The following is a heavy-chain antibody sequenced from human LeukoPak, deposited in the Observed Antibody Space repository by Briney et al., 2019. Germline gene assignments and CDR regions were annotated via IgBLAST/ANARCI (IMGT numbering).Heavy chain of an antibody. D-gene: IGHD6-19*01. CDR2: IYYSGST. CDR3: ARDSSGWYELAFDY. CDR1: GASISSSNYN. V-gene: IGHV4-39*07. Sequence: SETLSLTCTVSGASISSSNYNWGWIRQPPGKGLEWIGTIYYSGSTYFNPSLKSRVTISVDTSKNQFSLKLSSVTAADTAVYYCARDSSGWYELAFDYWGQGTLVTVSS. J-gene: IGHJ4*02.